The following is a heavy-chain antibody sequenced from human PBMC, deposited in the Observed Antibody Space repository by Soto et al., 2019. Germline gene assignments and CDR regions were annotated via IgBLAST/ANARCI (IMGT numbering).Heavy chain of an antibody. CDR2: VSIGGST. V-gene: IGHV3-23*01. D-gene: IGHD2-15*01. Sequence: GGSLRLSCAASGFTFSSYAMGWVRQGPGKGLEWVAGVSIGGSTHYADSVRGRFTISRDNSKNTLSLQMNSLTAEDTAVYFCAKRRGAGGHFDYWGQGGLVTVSS. CDR3: AKRRGAGGHFDY. J-gene: IGHJ4*02. CDR1: GFTFSSYA.